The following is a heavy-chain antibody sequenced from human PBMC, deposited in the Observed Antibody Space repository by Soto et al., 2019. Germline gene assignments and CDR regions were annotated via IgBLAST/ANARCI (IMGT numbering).Heavy chain of an antibody. D-gene: IGHD2-8*02. V-gene: IGHV1-69*01. CDR1: VGTFSSYS. CDR3: ARDLVLRTVDPLPRYYYDGMDV. CDR2: IIPIFGTA. Sequence: QVQLVQSGAEVKKPGSSVKVSCKASVGTFSSYSISWVRQAPGHGLEWMGGIIPIFGTANYAQKVQGRVTITADESTSTAYMELSSLRSEDTAVYYCARDLVLRTVDPLPRYYYDGMDVWGQGTTVTVSS. J-gene: IGHJ6*01.